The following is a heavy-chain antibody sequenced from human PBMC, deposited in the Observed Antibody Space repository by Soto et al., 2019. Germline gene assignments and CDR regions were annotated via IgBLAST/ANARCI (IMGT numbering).Heavy chain of an antibody. V-gene: IGHV3-23*01. D-gene: IGHD1-26*01. J-gene: IGHJ3*02. CDR3: AKTVGAIYDAFDI. CDR1: GFTFSSYA. Sequence: PGGSLRLSCAASGFTFSSYAMSWVRQAPGKGLEWVSAISGSGGSTYYADSVKGRFTISRDNAKNTLYLQMNSLRAEDTAGYYCAKTVGAIYDAFDIWGEGKMVTVS. CDR2: ISGSGGST.